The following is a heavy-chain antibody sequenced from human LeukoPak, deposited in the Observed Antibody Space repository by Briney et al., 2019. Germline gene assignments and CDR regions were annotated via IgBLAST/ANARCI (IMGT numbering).Heavy chain of an antibody. D-gene: IGHD1-26*01. V-gene: IGHV1-8*01. CDR3: ARGLGGATTFYYYYYGMDV. CDR2: MNPNSGNT. Sequence: ASVKVSCKASGYTFTSYDINWVRQAPGQGLEWMGWMNPNSGNTGYAQKFQGRVTMTRNTSISTAYMELSSLRSEDTAVYYCARGLGGATTFYYYYYGMDVWGQGTTVTVSS. CDR1: GYTFTSYD. J-gene: IGHJ6*02.